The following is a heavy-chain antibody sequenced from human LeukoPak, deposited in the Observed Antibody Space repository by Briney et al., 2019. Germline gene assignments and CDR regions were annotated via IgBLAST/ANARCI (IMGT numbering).Heavy chain of an antibody. V-gene: IGHV4-31*03. CDR3: ATTIAVAGTSYYFDY. Sequence: PSQTLSLTCTVSGGSISSGGYYWSWTRQHPGKGLEWIGYINNNGSTYYNPPLKSRVTISVDTSKNQFSLKLNSVTAADTAVYYCATTIAVAGTSYYFDYWGQGTLVTVSS. CDR1: GGSISSGGYY. CDR2: INNNGST. J-gene: IGHJ4*02. D-gene: IGHD6-19*01.